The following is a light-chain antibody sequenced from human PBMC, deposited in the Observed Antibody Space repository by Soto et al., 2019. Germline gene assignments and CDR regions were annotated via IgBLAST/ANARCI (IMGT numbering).Light chain of an antibody. CDR2: DAS. CDR3: QQYSSSSPT. Sequence: DIQMTQSPSTLSASAGDRVTITCRASQTISIYLAWCQQRPGEAPKLLIYDASTLESGVPARFSGSGSGTEFTLTISSLQPDDFATYYCQQYSSSSPTFGQGTKVEIQ. J-gene: IGKJ1*01. V-gene: IGKV1-5*01. CDR1: QTISIY.